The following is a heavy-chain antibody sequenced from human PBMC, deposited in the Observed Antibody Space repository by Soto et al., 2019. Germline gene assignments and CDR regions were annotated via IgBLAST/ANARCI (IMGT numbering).Heavy chain of an antibody. CDR1: GGSFSTYA. J-gene: IGHJ6*02. CDR3: ARGGKERFRGPGMDV. CDR2: IITFFGAA. Sequence: QVHLVQSGAEVKKPGSSVRVSCKASGGSFSTYAFNWVRLAPGQGLEWLGGIITFFGAAMYAQKFRGRVTITADELTTTAYMELRRLRSDDTAGYYCARGGKERFRGPGMDVWGQGTAVTVS. D-gene: IGHD2-21*01. V-gene: IGHV1-69*01.